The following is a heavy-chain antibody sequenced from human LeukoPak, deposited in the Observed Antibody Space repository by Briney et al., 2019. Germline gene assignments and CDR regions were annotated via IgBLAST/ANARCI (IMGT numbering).Heavy chain of an antibody. V-gene: IGHV4-34*01. CDR1: GGSFSGYY. Sequence: SETLSLTCAVYGGSFSGYYWSWIRQPPGKGLEWIGEINHCGSTNYNPSRKSRVTISVDTSKNQFSLKLSSVTAADTAVYYCARGVRYYDYVWGSYLDHYYYYMDVWGKGTTVTVSS. D-gene: IGHD3-16*02. J-gene: IGHJ6*03. CDR2: INHCGST. CDR3: ARGVRYYDYVWGSYLDHYYYYMDV.